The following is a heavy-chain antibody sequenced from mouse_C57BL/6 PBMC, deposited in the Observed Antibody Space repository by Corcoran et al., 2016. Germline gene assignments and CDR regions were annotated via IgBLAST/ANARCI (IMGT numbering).Heavy chain of an antibody. CDR3: AREAYYTNGDYFDY. CDR2: INTYSGVP. Sequence: QIQLVQSGPELKKPGETVKISCKASGYTFTTYGMSWVKQAPVKGLKWMGWINTYSGVPTYADDFKGRLAFSWETSASTAYLQINNLKNEDTATYFCAREAYYTNGDYFDYWGQGTTLTVSS. D-gene: IGHD2-12*01. CDR1: GYTFTTYG. V-gene: IGHV9-3*01. J-gene: IGHJ2*01.